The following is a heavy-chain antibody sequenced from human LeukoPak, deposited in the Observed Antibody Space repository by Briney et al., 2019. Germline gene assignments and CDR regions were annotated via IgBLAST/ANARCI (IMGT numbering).Heavy chain of an antibody. Sequence: RPGGPLRLSCAASGFTFDDFGMSGVRQAPGKGLEWFSGINCNGAFTGYAESVKGRFTISRDNAKNSLYLQMNSLRAEDTALYYCARDLQKNNYDSSAIDFWGQGTMVSVSS. V-gene: IGHV3-20*04. J-gene: IGHJ3*01. CDR2: INCNGAFT. CDR1: GFTFDDFG. CDR3: ARDLQKNNYDSSAIDF. D-gene: IGHD3-22*01.